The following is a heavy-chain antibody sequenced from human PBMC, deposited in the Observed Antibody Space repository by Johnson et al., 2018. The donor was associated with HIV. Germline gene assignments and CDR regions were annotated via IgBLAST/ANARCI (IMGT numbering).Heavy chain of an antibody. Sequence: QVQPAESGGGVVQPGRSLRLSCSASGLTFSSYGMHWVRQAPGNGLEWVAFLRSDGSHKYYADSVKGRFTISRDNSKNTLYLQMNSLRAEDTAVYYCAKETPSSGGTFDIWGQGTMVTVSS. CDR2: LRSDGSHK. V-gene: IGHV3-30*02. J-gene: IGHJ3*02. D-gene: IGHD6-25*01. CDR3: AKETPSSGGTFDI. CDR1: GLTFSSYG.